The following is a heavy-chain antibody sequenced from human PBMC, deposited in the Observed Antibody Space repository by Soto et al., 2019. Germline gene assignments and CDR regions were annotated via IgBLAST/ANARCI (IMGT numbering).Heavy chain of an antibody. D-gene: IGHD3-10*01. CDR3: ARDLERGITMVRGVIFPWCDP. J-gene: IGHJ5*02. CDR1: GYTFTSYG. CDR2: ISAYNGNT. Sequence: ASVKVSCKASGYTFTSYGISWVRQAPGQGLEWMGWISAYNGNTNYAQKLQGRVTMTTDTSTSTAYMELRSLRSDDTAVYYCARDLERGITMVRGVIFPWCDPWGQGTLVTVSS. V-gene: IGHV1-18*01.